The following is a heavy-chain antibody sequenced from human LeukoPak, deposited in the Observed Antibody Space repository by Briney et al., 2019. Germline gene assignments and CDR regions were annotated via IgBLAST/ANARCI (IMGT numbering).Heavy chain of an antibody. CDR1: GGSISSYY. Sequence: ETLSLTCTVSGGSISSYYWSWIRQPPGKGLEWIGYIYYTGTTNYNPSLKSRVTISVDTSKNQFSLKLSSVTAADTAVYYCARGGWRLDYWGQGTLVTVSS. CDR3: ARGGWRLDY. CDR2: IYYTGTT. J-gene: IGHJ4*02. V-gene: IGHV4-59*01. D-gene: IGHD2-15*01.